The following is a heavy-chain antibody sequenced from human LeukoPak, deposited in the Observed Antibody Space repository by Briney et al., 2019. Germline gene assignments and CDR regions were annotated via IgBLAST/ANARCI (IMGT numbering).Heavy chain of an antibody. D-gene: IGHD3-10*01. CDR3: ARAPAGLLWFGELLTYFDY. CDR2: ISAYNGNT. V-gene: IGHV1-18*01. Sequence: ASVKVSCKASGYTFTSYGISWVRQAAGQGLEGMEWISAYNGNTNYAQKLRGRVTMATDTSTSTAYMELRSLRSDDTAVYYCARAPAGLLWFGELLTYFDYWGQGTLVTVSS. J-gene: IGHJ4*02. CDR1: GYTFTSYG.